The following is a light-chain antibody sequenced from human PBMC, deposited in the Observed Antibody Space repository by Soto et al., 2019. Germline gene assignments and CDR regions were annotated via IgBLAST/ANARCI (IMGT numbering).Light chain of an antibody. CDR1: QSVSSN. V-gene: IGKV3-15*01. J-gene: IGKJ5*01. CDR2: GAS. CDR3: QQYNNWPIT. Sequence: EIVMTQSPATLSVSPGERATLSCRASQSVSSNLAWYQQKPGQAPRLLIYGASTRATGIPARFSGSGSGTEFTLTISSLYSEDFAVYYCQQYNNWPITFGQGTRLEIK.